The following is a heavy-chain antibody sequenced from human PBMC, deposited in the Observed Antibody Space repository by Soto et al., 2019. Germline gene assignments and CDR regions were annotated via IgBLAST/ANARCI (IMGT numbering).Heavy chain of an antibody. Sequence: SLKVSCKASGFTFTSSAVQWVRQARVQRLEWIGWIVVGSGNTNYAQRFQERVTITRDMSTSTAYMELSRLRSEDTAVYYCAASGYSYGFERVCPEHLSPHYYGMDGWGQGTTVTVSS. CDR2: IVVGSGNT. CDR1: GFTFTSSA. CDR3: AASGYSYGFERVCPEHLSPHYYGMDG. V-gene: IGHV1-58*01. J-gene: IGHJ6*02. D-gene: IGHD5-18*01.